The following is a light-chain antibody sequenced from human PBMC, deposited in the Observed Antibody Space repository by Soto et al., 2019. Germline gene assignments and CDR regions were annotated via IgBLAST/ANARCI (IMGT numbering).Light chain of an antibody. CDR1: SSDVGGYNY. V-gene: IGLV2-8*01. CDR3: SSYAGSNFVV. Sequence: QSALTQPPSASGSPGQSVTISCTGTSSDVGGYNYVSWYQQHPGKAPKLMICEVSKRPSGVPDRFSGSKSGNTASLTVSGLQDEDEADYYCSSYAGSNFVVFGGGTKLTVL. CDR2: EVS. J-gene: IGLJ2*01.